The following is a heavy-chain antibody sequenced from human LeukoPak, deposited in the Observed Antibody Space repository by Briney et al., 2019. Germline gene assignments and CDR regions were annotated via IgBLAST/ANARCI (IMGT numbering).Heavy chain of an antibody. D-gene: IGHD6-19*01. Sequence: PGGSLRLSCAASGFTFSSYWMSWVRQAPGKGLEWVANIKQDGSEKYYVDSVKGRFTISRDNAKNSLYLQMNSLRAEDTAVYYCARAKVEVKHSSGWYAEFYYYYMDVWGKGTTVTVSS. CDR3: ARAKVEVKHSSGWYAEFYYYYMDV. V-gene: IGHV3-7*01. J-gene: IGHJ6*03. CDR1: GFTFSSYW. CDR2: IKQDGSEK.